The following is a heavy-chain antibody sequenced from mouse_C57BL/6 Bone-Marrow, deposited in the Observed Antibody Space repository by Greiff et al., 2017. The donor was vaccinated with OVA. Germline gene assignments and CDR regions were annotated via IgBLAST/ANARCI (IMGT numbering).Heavy chain of an antibody. Sequence: VQLQQSGPELVKPGASVKISCKASGYTFTDYYMNWVKQSHGKSLEWIGDINPNNGGTSYNQKFKGKATLTVDKSSSTAYMELRSLTSEDSAVYYCAREAYYGSSYKGYWGQGTTLTGSS. D-gene: IGHD1-1*01. CDR1: GYTFTDYY. CDR2: INPNNGGT. CDR3: AREAYYGSSYKGY. J-gene: IGHJ2*01. V-gene: IGHV1-26*01.